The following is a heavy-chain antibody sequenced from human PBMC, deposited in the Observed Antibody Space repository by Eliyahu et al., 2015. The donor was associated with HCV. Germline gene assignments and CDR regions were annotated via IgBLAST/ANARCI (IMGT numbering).Heavy chain of an antibody. D-gene: IGHD1-1*01. CDR1: GFXFSTYW. J-gene: IGHJ3*02. Sequence: EVQLVESGGGLVQPGGSLRLSCXASGFXFSTYWMNWVRQVPGKGLMWVSRINTDGSATSYADSVKGRFTISRDNAKNILYLQMNSLRAEDTALYYCAKDLIWNALDSWGRGTMVTVSS. V-gene: IGHV3-74*03. CDR2: INTDGSAT. CDR3: AKDLIWNALDS.